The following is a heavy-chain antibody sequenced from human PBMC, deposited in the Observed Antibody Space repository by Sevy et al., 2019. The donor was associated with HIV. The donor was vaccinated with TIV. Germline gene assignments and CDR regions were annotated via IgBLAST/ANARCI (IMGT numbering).Heavy chain of an antibody. CDR1: GFTFNSYW. CDR3: AREGSPYDTYYYYYGMDV. CDR2: IKQEESEK. V-gene: IGHV3-7*01. Sequence: GGSLRLSCAASGFTFNSYWMSWVRQAPGKGLEWVANIKQEESEKYYVDSVKGRFTISRDNSQNSLFLQMNTLRAEDTAVYYCAREGSPYDTYYYYYGMDVWGQGTTVPVSS. J-gene: IGHJ6*02. D-gene: IGHD5-12*01.